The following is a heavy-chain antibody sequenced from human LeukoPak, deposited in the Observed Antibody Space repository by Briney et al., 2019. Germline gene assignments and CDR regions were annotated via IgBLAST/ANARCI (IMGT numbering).Heavy chain of an antibody. CDR1: AFSFSTYT. J-gene: IGHJ4*02. D-gene: IGHD1-26*01. CDR3: ARDGGSYFDY. Sequence: PGGSLRLSCAASAFSFSTYTMNWVRQSPGKGLEWVSSISSRTTYIYYADSVKGRFTISRDNSKNTLSLQMNSLRADDTAVYYCARDGGSYFDYWGQGTLVTVSS. V-gene: IGHV3-21*01. CDR2: ISSRTTYI.